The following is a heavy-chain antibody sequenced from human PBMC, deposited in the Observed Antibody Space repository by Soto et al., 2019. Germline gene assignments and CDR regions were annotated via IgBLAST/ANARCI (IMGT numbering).Heavy chain of an antibody. Sequence: ASVKVSCKASGYTFTNYGINWVRQAPGQGLEWMGWISPYNGNTNYAQNLQGRVTMTTDTSTTTAYMELRSLNSEDTAVYYCARRANSVDYWGQGTLVTVSS. CDR3: ARRANSVDY. V-gene: IGHV1-18*01. CDR1: GYTFTNYG. J-gene: IGHJ4*02. D-gene: IGHD1-1*01. CDR2: ISPYNGNT.